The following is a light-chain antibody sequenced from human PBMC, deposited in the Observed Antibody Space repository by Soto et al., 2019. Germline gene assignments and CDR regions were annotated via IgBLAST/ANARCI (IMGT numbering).Light chain of an antibody. V-gene: IGKV1-5*03. Sequence: DIQMTQSPSTLSASVGDRVTITCRASQSINSWLAWYQQKPGKAPKLLIYKASSLESGVPSRFSGSGSGTEFTLTISSLQSDDFATYYCQQYSGYPWTFGQGTKVDNK. CDR3: QQYSGYPWT. CDR1: QSINSW. CDR2: KAS. J-gene: IGKJ1*01.